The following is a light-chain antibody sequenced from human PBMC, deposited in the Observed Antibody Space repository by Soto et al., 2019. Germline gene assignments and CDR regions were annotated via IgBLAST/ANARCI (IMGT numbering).Light chain of an antibody. CDR3: TSNTSSSPPVV. J-gene: IGLJ2*01. V-gene: IGLV2-14*01. CDR2: EVS. CDR1: SSDVGGYNY. Sequence: QSALTQPPSASGSPGQSVTLSCTGTSSDVGGYNYVSWYQQHPGKAPKLMIYEVSNRPSGVSNRFSGSKSGNTASLTISGLQAGDEADYYYTSNTSSSPPVVFAGGTNLPFL.